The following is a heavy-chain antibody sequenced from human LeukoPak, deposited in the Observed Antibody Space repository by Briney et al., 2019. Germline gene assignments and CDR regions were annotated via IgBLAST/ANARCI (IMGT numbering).Heavy chain of an antibody. Sequence: GGSLRLSCAASGFTFSSYAMSWVRQAPGKGLEWVAVISYDGSNKYYADSVKGRFTISRVNSKNTLYLQMNSLRAEDTAVYYCARDLIAAGGPWGQGTLVTVSS. CDR3: ARDLIAAGGP. CDR2: ISYDGSNK. J-gene: IGHJ5*02. CDR1: GFTFSSYA. D-gene: IGHD6-6*01. V-gene: IGHV3-30-3*01.